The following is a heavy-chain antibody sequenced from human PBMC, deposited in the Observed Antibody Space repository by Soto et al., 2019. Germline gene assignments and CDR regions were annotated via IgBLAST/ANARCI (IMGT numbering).Heavy chain of an antibody. D-gene: IGHD2-15*01. V-gene: IGHV1-8*01. CDR3: ARGSPPYCSGGSCYSRGWFDP. Sequence: QVQLVQSGAEVKKPGASVKVSCKASGYTFTSYDINWVRQATGQGLEWMGWMNPNSGNTGYAQKFQGRVTMTRNTSIRTAYMELSSLRSEDTAVYYCARGSPPYCSGGSCYSRGWFDPWGQGTLVTVSS. CDR1: GYTFTSYD. J-gene: IGHJ5*02. CDR2: MNPNSGNT.